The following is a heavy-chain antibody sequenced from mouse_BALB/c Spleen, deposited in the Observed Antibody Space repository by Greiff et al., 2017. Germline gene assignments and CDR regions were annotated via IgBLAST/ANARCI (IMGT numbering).Heavy chain of an antibody. D-gene: IGHD2-3*01. CDR1: GYSITSDYA. Sequence: EVKLQESGPGLVKPSQSLSLTCTVTGYSITSDYAWNWIRQFPGNKLEWMGYISYSGSTSYNPSLKSRISITRDTSKNQFFLQLNSVTTEDTATYYCARRGLLRPYWGQGTTLTVSS. CDR3: ARRGLLRPY. CDR2: ISYSGST. J-gene: IGHJ2*01. V-gene: IGHV3-2*02.